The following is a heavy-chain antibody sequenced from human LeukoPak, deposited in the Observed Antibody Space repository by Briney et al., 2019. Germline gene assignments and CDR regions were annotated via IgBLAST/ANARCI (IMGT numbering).Heavy chain of an antibody. J-gene: IGHJ4*02. CDR1: GGSISTSNYY. CDR2: IFYSGST. Sequence: PSETLSLTCTVSGGSISTSNYYWGWIRQPPGKGLEWIGNIFYSGSTYYSPSLKSRVTMLLDTSKNHISLKLTSVTAADTAIYFCARASETAMVTLWGQGALVTVSS. V-gene: IGHV4-39*02. D-gene: IGHD5-18*01. CDR3: ARASETAMVTL.